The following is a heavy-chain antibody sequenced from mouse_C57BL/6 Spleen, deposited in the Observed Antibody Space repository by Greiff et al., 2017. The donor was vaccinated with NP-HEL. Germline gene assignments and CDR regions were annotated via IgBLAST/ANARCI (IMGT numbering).Heavy chain of an antibody. CDR2: INYDGSST. Sequence: DVKLVESEGGLVQPGSSMKLSCTASGFTFSDYYMAWVRQVPEKGLEWVANINYDGSSTYYLDSLKSRFIISSDNATNILYLRMSSLKSEDTATYYCARGGYYAMDYWGQGTSVTVSS. V-gene: IGHV5-16*01. CDR3: ARGGYYAMDY. J-gene: IGHJ4*01. CDR1: GFTFSDYY.